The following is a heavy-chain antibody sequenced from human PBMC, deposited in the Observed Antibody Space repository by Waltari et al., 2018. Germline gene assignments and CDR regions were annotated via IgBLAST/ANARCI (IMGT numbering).Heavy chain of an antibody. V-gene: IGHV3-23*01. CDR1: GFPFGSYA. Sequence: EVQLLESGGGLVQPGGSLRLSCAASGFPFGSYALGWVRQAPGRGLEWVSVISGSSAYTFYADSVKGRFTISRDNSKNTLYLQMNSLRAEDTAVYFCAKKGDQSVGQSKYYYFDYWGQGTLVTVSS. CDR3: AKKGDQSVGQSKYYYFDY. D-gene: IGHD3-16*01. CDR2: ISGSSAYT. J-gene: IGHJ4*02.